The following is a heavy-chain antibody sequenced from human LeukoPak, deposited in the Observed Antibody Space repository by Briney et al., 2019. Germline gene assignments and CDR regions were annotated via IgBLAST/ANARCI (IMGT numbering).Heavy chain of an antibody. D-gene: IGHD1-26*01. CDR2: ISGSGGST. CDR1: EFTLGSYA. J-gene: IGHJ4*02. CDR3: AKSNSVRKDYFEY. Sequence: GGSLRLSCAASEFTLGSYAMSWVRQAPGKGLGWVSAISGSGGSTYYADSVKGRFTISRDNSKNTLYLQMNSLRAEDTAVYYCAKSNSVRKDYFEYWGQGTLVTVSS. V-gene: IGHV3-23*01.